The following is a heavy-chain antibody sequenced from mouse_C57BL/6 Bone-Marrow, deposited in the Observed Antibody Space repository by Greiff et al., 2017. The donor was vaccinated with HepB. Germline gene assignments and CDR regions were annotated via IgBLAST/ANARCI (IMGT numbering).Heavy chain of an antibody. J-gene: IGHJ4*01. Sequence: VKLVESGPGLVQPSQSLSITCTVSGFSLTSYGVHWVRQSPGKGLEWLGVIWRGGSTDYNAAFMSRLSTTKDNSKSQVFFKMNSLQADDTALYYCGKKKCTGSFAMDYWGQGTSATVSS. CDR3: GKKKCTGSFAMDY. CDR2: IWRGGST. CDR1: GFSLTSYG. V-gene: IGHV2-5*01. D-gene: IGHD4-1*01.